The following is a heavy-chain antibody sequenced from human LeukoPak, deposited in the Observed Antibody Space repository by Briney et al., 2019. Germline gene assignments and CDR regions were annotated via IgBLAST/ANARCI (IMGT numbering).Heavy chain of an antibody. J-gene: IGHJ4*02. D-gene: IGHD6-13*01. Sequence: PGGSLRLSCEASGLTFKSYAMAWVRQAPGKGLEWVSVISGSGSNTDSADSVKGRFTISRDNSKNTLYLQMNSLRAEDTAVYYCAREVQQLFGTFDYWGRGTLVTVSS. CDR3: AREVQQLFGTFDY. CDR1: GLTFKSYA. V-gene: IGHV3-23*01. CDR2: ISGSGSNT.